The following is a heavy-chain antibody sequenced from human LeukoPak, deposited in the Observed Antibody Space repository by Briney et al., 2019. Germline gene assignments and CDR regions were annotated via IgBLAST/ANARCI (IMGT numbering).Heavy chain of an antibody. CDR2: ISYAGSNN. CDR1: GFTFSSYT. V-gene: IGHV3-30-3*01. J-gene: IGHJ6*02. D-gene: IGHD3-10*01. CDR3: ARAAHTTYVLGRYYYYAMDV. Sequence: GGSLRLSCAASGFTFSSYTMDWVRQAPGRGLEWVARISYAGSNNYYADSVKGRFTISSDNPKNTLYLQMDSLRAEDTAVYYCARAAHTTYVLGRYYYYAMDVWGQGTTVTVSS.